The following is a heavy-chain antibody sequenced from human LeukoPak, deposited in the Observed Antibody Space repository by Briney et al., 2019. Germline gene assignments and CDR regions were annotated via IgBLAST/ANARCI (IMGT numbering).Heavy chain of an antibody. Sequence: GGSLRLSCAASGFTFSSYSMNWVRQAPGKGLEWVSSISSSGTYIYYADSVKGRFTISRDNAKNSLYLQMNSLRAEDTAVYYCAKKNNGNFPFDYWGQGTPVTVSS. CDR1: GFTFSSYS. CDR2: ISSSGTYI. D-gene: IGHD2-8*01. V-gene: IGHV3-21*04. J-gene: IGHJ4*02. CDR3: AKKNNGNFPFDY.